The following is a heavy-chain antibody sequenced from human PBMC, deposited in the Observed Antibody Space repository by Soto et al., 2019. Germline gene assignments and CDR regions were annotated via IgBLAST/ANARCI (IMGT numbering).Heavy chain of an antibody. CDR3: ARVRVRGYYYYYYGMDV. J-gene: IGHJ6*02. CDR1: GYTFTSYG. CDR2: ISAYNGNT. D-gene: IGHD2-21*01. Sequence: GASVKVSCKASGYTFTSYGISWVRQAPGQGLEWMGWISAYNGNTNYAQKLQGRVTMTTDTSTSTAYMELRSLRSDDTAVYFCARVRVRGYYYYYYGMDVWGQGTTVTVSS. V-gene: IGHV1-18*01.